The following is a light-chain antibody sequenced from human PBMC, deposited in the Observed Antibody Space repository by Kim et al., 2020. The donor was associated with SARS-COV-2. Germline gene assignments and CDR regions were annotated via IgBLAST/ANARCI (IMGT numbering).Light chain of an antibody. CDR2: ANN. J-gene: IGLJ2*01. Sequence: RVIISGTGSSSNSGSGYDVNWYQQLPGTAPKLLMYANNNRPSGVSDRFSGSQSGTSASLAITGLQAEDEADDYCKTYDSRLRAHVLFSGGTDQTVL. CDR1: SSNSGSGYD. CDR3: KTYDSRLRAHVL. V-gene: IGLV1-40*01.